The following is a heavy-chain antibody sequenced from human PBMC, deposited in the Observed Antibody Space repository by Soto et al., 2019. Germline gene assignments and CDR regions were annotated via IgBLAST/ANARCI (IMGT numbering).Heavy chain of an antibody. D-gene: IGHD5-12*01. CDR3: TKNSAYALDY. CDR1: GASFSNNNW. Sequence: LSLTCDVSGASFSNNNWWSWVRQPPGEGLEWIGEMHHIGNTNYNPSLKSRVTMSVDTSKNQFFLKLNSVTAADTAVYYCTKNSAYALDYWGQGILVTVSS. J-gene: IGHJ4*02. CDR2: MHHIGNT. V-gene: IGHV4-4*02.